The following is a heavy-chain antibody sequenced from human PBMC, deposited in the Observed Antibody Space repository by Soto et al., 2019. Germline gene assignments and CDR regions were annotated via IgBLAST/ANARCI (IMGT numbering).Heavy chain of an antibody. D-gene: IGHD3-3*01. CDR2: INHSGST. J-gene: IGHJ3*02. Sequence: QVQLQQWGAGLLKPSETLSLTCAVYGGSFSGYYWSWIRQPPGKGLEWIGEINHSGSTNYNPSLKSRVTISVYTSKKQFSLKLSSVTAADTAVYYFARGPRITIFGVVIADHDAFDIWGQGTMVTVSS. CDR1: GGSFSGYY. V-gene: IGHV4-34*01. CDR3: ARGPRITIFGVVIADHDAFDI.